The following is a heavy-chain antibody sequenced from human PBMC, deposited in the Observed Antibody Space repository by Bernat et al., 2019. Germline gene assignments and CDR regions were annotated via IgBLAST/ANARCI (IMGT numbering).Heavy chain of an antibody. CDR2: IRYDGSNK. CDR3: AKDSWQWLVPPWTFDY. V-gene: IGHV3-30*02. Sequence: QVQLVESGGGVVQPGRSLRLSCAASGFTFSSYGMHWVRQAPGKGLEWVAFIRYDGSNKYYADSVKGRFTISRDNSKNTLYLQMNSLRAEDTAVYYCAKDSWQWLVPPWTFDYWGQGTLVTVSS. J-gene: IGHJ4*02. CDR1: GFTFSSYG. D-gene: IGHD6-19*01.